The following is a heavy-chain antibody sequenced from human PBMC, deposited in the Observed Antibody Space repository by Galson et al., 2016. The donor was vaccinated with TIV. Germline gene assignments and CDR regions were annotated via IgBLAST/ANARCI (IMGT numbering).Heavy chain of an antibody. CDR3: ARSPSSYDSGGYYFHGYYFDY. D-gene: IGHD3-22*01. CDR1: GFSFSSYW. J-gene: IGHJ4*02. Sequence: SLRLSCAASGFSFSSYWMHWVRQVPGKGLVWVSRIHNDVSSATYADSVKGRFTISRDNAKNTLFLQMSSLRAEDTAVYYCARSPSSYDSGGYYFHGYYFDYWGQGALVTVSS. CDR2: IHNDVSSA. V-gene: IGHV3-74*01.